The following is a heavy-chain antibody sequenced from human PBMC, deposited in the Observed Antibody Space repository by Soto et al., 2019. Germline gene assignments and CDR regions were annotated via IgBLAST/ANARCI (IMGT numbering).Heavy chain of an antibody. CDR3: ARVGLRNYYDSSGTYDY. CDR2: ISGYNGNT. D-gene: IGHD3-22*01. Sequence: ASVKVSCKASGYTFTTYGITWVRQAPGQGLEWMGWISGYNGNTNYAQKFQGRVTMTTDTSTSTADMELKSLRSDDTAMYYCARVGLRNYYDSSGTYDYWGQGTLVTVS. CDR1: GYTFTTYG. V-gene: IGHV1-18*01. J-gene: IGHJ4*02.